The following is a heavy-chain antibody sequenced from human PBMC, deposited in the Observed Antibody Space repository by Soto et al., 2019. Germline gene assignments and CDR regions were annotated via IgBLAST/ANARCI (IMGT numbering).Heavy chain of an antibody. CDR3: ARDLWSGYAFP. CDR2: ISNSGSTI. V-gene: IGHV3-48*03. D-gene: IGHD3-3*01. CDR1: GFIFSSYE. Sequence: GGSLRLSCAASGFIFSSYEMNWVRQAPGKGLEWVSYISNSGSTIYYADSVEGRFTISRDNTKNSLTLQMNSLRAEGTAVYYCARDLWSGYAFPWGPGTLVTVSS. J-gene: IGHJ5*02.